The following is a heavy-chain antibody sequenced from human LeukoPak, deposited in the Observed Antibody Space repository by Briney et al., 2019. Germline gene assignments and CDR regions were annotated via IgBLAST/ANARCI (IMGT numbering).Heavy chain of an antibody. Sequence: PGGSLRLSCALSGFTFSGCELTWVRQAPGKGLEWISYISRSGNTISYADSVKGRFTTSRDNAKNSLYLQMNSLRVEDTAVYYCARVATMVRVPLDALDIWGQGTMVSVSS. CDR3: ARVATMVRVPLDALDI. D-gene: IGHD3-10*01. V-gene: IGHV3-48*03. CDR2: ISRSGNTI. CDR1: GFTFSGCE. J-gene: IGHJ3*02.